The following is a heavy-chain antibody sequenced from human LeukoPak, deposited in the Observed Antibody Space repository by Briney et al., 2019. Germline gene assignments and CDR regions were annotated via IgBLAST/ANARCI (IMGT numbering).Heavy chain of an antibody. D-gene: IGHD3-10*01. Sequence: SETLSLTCTVSGYSISSGYYWGWIRQPPGKGLEWIGSIYHSGSTNYNPSLKSRVTISVDTSKNQFSLKLSSVTAADTAVYYCARHPNYYGSGSYYRKYNWFDPWGQGTLVTVSS. CDR2: IYHSGST. CDR3: ARHPNYYGSGSYYRKYNWFDP. CDR1: GYSISSGYY. J-gene: IGHJ5*02. V-gene: IGHV4-38-2*02.